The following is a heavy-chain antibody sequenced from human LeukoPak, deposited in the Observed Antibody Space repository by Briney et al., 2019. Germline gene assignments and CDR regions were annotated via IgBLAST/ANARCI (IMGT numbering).Heavy chain of an antibody. CDR1: GFTVSSNY. J-gene: IGHJ3*02. Sequence: GGSLRLSCAASGFTVSSNYMSWVRQAPGKGLEWVSAIYSGGSTYYADSVKGRFTISRDNSKNTLYLQMNSLRAEDTAVYYCARVRTVGHAFDIWGQGTMVTVSS. CDR3: ARVRTVGHAFDI. D-gene: IGHD4-23*01. CDR2: IYSGGST. V-gene: IGHV3-66*01.